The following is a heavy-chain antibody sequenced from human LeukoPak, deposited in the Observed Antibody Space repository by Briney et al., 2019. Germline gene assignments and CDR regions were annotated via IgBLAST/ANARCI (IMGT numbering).Heavy chain of an antibody. CDR3: ARDLVRGVTGVYYFDY. Sequence: SETLSLTCTVSGGSISSYYWSWIRQPPGKGLEWIGYIYYSGSTYYNPSLKSRVTISVDTSKNQFSLKLSSVTAADTAVYYCARDLVRGVTGVYYFDYWGQGTLVTVSS. D-gene: IGHD3-10*01. V-gene: IGHV4-59*12. CDR2: IYYSGST. CDR1: GGSISSYY. J-gene: IGHJ4*02.